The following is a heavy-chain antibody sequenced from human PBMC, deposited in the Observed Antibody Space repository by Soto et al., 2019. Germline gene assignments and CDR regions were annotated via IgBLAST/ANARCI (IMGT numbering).Heavy chain of an antibody. Sequence: QVQLVESGGGLVPPGGSLRLSCAGSGFTFGDSYMSWIRQAPGKGLEWLSYISPGSRYPAYADSVKGRFTISIDNAKRSLYLQMMSLTAEDTAIYYCVRGGGGGLFDPWGQGTMGTVSS. CDR2: ISPGSRYP. V-gene: IGHV3-11*06. J-gene: IGHJ5*02. D-gene: IGHD2-15*01. CDR3: VRGGGGGLFDP. CDR1: GFTFGDSY.